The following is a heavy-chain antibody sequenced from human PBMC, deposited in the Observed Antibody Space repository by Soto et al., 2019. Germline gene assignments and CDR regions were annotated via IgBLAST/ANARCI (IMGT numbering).Heavy chain of an antibody. V-gene: IGHV3-11*05. CDR3: ARLRITGYFDY. Sequence: QVQLVESGGGLVKPGGSLRLSCVASGFTFSDHYMTWIRQAPGKGLEWLSYISTSSSYTNYADSVKGRFTISRDNAMNSLYLQMNSLRAEDTAVYSCARLRITGYFDYWGQGTLVTVSS. D-gene: IGHD1-20*01. CDR2: ISTSSSYT. J-gene: IGHJ4*02. CDR1: GFTFSDHY.